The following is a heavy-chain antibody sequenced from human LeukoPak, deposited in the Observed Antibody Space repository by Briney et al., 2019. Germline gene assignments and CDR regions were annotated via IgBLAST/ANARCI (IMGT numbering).Heavy chain of an antibody. CDR3: ARPTVGATTGFDY. V-gene: IGHV4-38-2*01. CDR1: GYSISSGYH. J-gene: IGHJ4*02. CDR2: IYHSGST. D-gene: IGHD1-26*01. Sequence: SETLSLTCAVSGYSISSGYHWGWIRQSPGKGLEWIGSIYHSGSTNYNPSLKGRVTISVDTSKNQFSLKLTSVTAADTAVYYCARPTVGATTGFDYWGQGTLVTVSS.